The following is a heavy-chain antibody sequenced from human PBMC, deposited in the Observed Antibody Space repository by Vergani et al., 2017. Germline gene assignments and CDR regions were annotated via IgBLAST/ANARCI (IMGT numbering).Heavy chain of an antibody. V-gene: IGHV5-51*01. J-gene: IGHJ3*02. CDR2: IYPGDSDT. CDR1: GYSFTRYW. CDR3: ARHTSTIFGVVPAAIDI. D-gene: IGHD3-3*01. Sequence: EVQLVQSGAEVKKPGESLKISCRGSGYSFTRYWIGWVPQMPGKGLEWMGIIYPGDSDTRNSPSLQGQVTISADKSISTAYLQWNSLKASDTAMYYCARHTSTIFGVVPAAIDIWGQGTMVTVSS.